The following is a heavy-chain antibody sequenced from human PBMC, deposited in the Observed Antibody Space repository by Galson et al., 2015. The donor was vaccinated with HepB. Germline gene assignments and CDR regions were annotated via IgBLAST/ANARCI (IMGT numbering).Heavy chain of an antibody. D-gene: IGHD6-6*01. CDR3: AKDRNLAARKDYFDY. J-gene: IGHJ4*02. CDR1: GFIFSSYA. CDR2: ISGSGGTT. V-gene: IGHV3-23*01. Sequence: SLRLSCAASGFIFSSYAMSWVRQAPGKGLEWVASISGSGGTTYHADSVKGRFTISKDNSRNTLYLQMNSLRAEDTAVFYCAKDRNLAARKDYFDYWGRGTLVTVSS.